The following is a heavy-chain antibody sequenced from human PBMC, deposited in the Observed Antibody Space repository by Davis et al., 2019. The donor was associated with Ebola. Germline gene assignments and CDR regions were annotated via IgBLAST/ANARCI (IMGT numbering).Heavy chain of an antibody. Sequence: SETLSLTCTVSGGSISSSSYYWGWIRQPPGKGLEWIGSIYYSGSTYYNPSLKSRVTISVDTSKNQFSLKLSSVTAADTAVYYCARHARSTSVDTVRGMDVWGQGTTVTVSS. CDR2: IYYSGST. V-gene: IGHV4-39*01. J-gene: IGHJ6*02. CDR3: ARHARSTSVDTVRGMDV. D-gene: IGHD5-18*01. CDR1: GGSISSSSYY.